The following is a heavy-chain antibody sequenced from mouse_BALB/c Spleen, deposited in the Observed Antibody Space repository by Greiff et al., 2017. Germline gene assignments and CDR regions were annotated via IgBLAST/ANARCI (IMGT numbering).Heavy chain of an antibody. CDR3: ARDLRGAMDY. CDR2: ISSGGSYT. J-gene: IGHJ4*01. Sequence: DVKLVESGGGLVKPGGSLKLSCAASGFTFSSYAMSWVRQSPEKRLEWVAEISSGGSYTYYPDTVTGQFTISRDNAKNTLYLEMSSLRSEDTAMYYCARDLRGAMDYWGQGTSVTVSS. CDR1: GFTFSSYA. V-gene: IGHV5-9-4*01.